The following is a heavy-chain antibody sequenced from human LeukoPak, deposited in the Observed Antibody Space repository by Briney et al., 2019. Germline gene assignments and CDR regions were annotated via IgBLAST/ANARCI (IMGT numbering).Heavy chain of an antibody. CDR3: TTHVVPAAMGFDY. CDR1: GFTFSNAW. CDR2: IKSKTDGGTT. D-gene: IGHD2-2*01. J-gene: IGHJ4*02. V-gene: IGHV3-15*01. Sequence: GGSLRLSYAASGFTFSNAWMSWVRQAPGKGLEWVGRIKSKTDGGTTDYAAPVKGRFTISRDDSKNTLYLQMNSLKTEDTSVYYCTTHVVPAAMGFDYWGQGTLVTVSS.